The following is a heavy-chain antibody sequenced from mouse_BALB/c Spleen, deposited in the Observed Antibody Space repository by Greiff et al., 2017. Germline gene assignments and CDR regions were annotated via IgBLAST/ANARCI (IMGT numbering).Heavy chain of an antibody. J-gene: IGHJ3*01. CDR3: AQTARAPWFAY. CDR2: ISSGGSYT. CDR1: GFTFSSYA. V-gene: IGHV5-9-4*01. Sequence: EVMLVESGGGLVKPGGSLKLSCAASGFTFSSYAMSWVRQSPEKRLEWVAEISSGGSYTYYPDTVTGRFTISRDNAKNTLYLEMSSLRSEDTAMYYCAQTARAPWFAYWGQGTLVTVSA. D-gene: IGHD3-2*01.